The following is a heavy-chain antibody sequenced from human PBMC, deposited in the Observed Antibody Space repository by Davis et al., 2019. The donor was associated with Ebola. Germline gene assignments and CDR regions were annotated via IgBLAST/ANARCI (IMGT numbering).Heavy chain of an antibody. CDR2: IWYDGSNK. J-gene: IGHJ4*02. D-gene: IGHD4-17*01. CDR3: ARDTAVTYFDY. Sequence: PGGSLRLSCAASGFTFSSYGMHWVRQAPGKGLEWVAVIWYDGSNKYYADSVKGRFTISRDNSKNTLYLQMNSLRAEDTAVYYCARDTAVTYFDYWGQGTLVTVSS. CDR1: GFTFSSYG. V-gene: IGHV3-33*01.